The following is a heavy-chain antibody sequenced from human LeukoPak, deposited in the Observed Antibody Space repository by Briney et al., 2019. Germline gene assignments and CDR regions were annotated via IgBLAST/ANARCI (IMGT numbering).Heavy chain of an antibody. CDR3: ARVGLGRMDYFDY. V-gene: IGHV4-31*03. CDR1: GGSISSGGYY. J-gene: IGHJ4*02. Sequence: SQTPSLTCTVSGGSISSGGYYWSWIRQHPGKGLEWIGYIYYSGSTYYNPSLKSRVTISVDTSKNQFSLKLSSVTAADTAVYYCARVGLGRMDYFDYWGQGTLVTVSS. CDR2: IYYSGST. D-gene: IGHD7-27*01.